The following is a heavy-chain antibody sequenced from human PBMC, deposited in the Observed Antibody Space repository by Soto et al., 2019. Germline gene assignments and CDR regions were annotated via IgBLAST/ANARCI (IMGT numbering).Heavy chain of an antibody. J-gene: IGHJ3*02. D-gene: IGHD5-12*01. V-gene: IGHV5-51*01. CDR1: GYIFTRYW. CDR3: ARLPLRGYSGYDSQNSFYI. Sequence: LGESLKISCKGSGYIFTRYWIGWVRQMPGKRLEWMGIIYPGDSDTRYRPSFQGQVTISADKSISTAYLQWSRLKASDTAIYYYARLPLRGYSGYDSQNSFYIWTQGSTVTVSS. CDR2: IYPGDSDT.